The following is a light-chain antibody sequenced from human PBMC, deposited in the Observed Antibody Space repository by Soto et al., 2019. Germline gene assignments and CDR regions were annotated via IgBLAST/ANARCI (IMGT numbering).Light chain of an antibody. Sequence: QSVLTQPPSVSGAPGQRVTISCTGSNSNIGAGYDVHWYQQLPGTAPKLLIYGNSNRPSGVPDRFSGSKSGTSASLAITVLQAEDEAEYCCQSYDSSLSGSVFGGGTKVTVL. CDR3: QSYDSSLSGSV. V-gene: IGLV1-40*01. CDR1: NSNIGAGYD. CDR2: GNS. J-gene: IGLJ2*01.